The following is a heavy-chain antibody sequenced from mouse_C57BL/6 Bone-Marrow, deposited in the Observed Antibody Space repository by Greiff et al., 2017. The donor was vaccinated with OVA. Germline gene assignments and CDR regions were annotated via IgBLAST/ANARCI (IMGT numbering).Heavy chain of an antibody. Sequence: QVQLQQPGAELVMPGASVKLSCKASGYTFTSYWMHWVKQRPGQGLEWIGEIDPSDSYTNYHQKFKGKSTLTVDKSSSTAYMQLSSLTSEDSAVYYCARREYYGSSSYAMDYWGQGTSVTVSS. J-gene: IGHJ4*01. CDR2: IDPSDSYT. CDR1: GYTFTSYW. CDR3: ARREYYGSSSYAMDY. D-gene: IGHD1-1*01. V-gene: IGHV1-69*01.